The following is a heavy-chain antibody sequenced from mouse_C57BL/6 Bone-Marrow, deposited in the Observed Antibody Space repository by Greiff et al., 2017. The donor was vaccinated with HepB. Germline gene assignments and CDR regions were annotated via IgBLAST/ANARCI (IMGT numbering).Heavy chain of an antibody. V-gene: IGHV1-81*01. D-gene: IGHD2-4*01. CDR3: ARWHIYYDYDGYFDV. CDR1: GYTFTSYG. CDR2: IYPRSGNT. J-gene: IGHJ1*03. Sequence: QVQLQQSGAELARPGASVKLSCKASGYTFTSYGISWVKQRTGQGLEWIGEIYPRSGNTYYNEKFKGKATLTADKSSSTAYMELSSLTSEDSAVYFCARWHIYYDYDGYFDVWGTGTTVTVSS.